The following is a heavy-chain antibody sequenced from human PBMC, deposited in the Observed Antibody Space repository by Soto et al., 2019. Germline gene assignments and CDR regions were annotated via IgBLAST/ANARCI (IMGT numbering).Heavy chain of an antibody. V-gene: IGHV4-4*02. Sequence: PSETLSLTCAVSSGSISSSNWWSWVRQPPGKGLEWIGEIYHSGSTNYNPSLKSRVTISVDKSKNQFSLKLSSVTAADTAVYYCARGRPDRWAMVRGVMRWFDPWGQGTLVTVSS. D-gene: IGHD3-10*01. CDR2: IYHSGST. CDR3: ARGRPDRWAMVRGVMRWFDP. J-gene: IGHJ5*02. CDR1: SGSISSSNW.